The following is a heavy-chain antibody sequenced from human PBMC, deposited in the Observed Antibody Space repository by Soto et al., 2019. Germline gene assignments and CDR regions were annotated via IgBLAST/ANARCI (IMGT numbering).Heavy chain of an antibody. V-gene: IGHV4-59*01. CDR3: ARAAGYYDSSGWTSGVLFDY. CDR2: IYYSGST. Sequence: SETLSLTCTVSGGSISSYYWSWIRQPPGKGLEWIGYIYYSGSTNYNPSLKSRVTISVDTSKNQFSLKLSSVTAADTAVYYCARAAGYYDSSGWTSGVLFDYLGQGTLVTVSS. J-gene: IGHJ4*02. CDR1: GGSISSYY. D-gene: IGHD3-22*01.